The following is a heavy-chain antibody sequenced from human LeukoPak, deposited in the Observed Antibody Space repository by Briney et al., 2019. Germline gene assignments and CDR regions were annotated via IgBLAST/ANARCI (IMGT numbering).Heavy chain of an antibody. Sequence: GGSLRLSCAASGFTFSNYAMSWVRQTPGTGLEWVGLIKSKTDGGTIDYAAPVKGRFTISRGDSKNTLYLQMNSLKTEDTAVYYCTTERSGSFPYWGQGALVTVSS. CDR3: TTERSGSFPY. V-gene: IGHV3-15*01. CDR1: GFTFSNYA. CDR2: IKSKTDGGTI. D-gene: IGHD1-26*01. J-gene: IGHJ4*02.